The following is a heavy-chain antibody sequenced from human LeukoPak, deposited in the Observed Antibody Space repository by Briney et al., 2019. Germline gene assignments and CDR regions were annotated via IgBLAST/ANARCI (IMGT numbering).Heavy chain of an antibody. Sequence: GGSLRLSCAASGFTFSDYYMSWIRQAPGKGLEWVSYISSSGSTIYYADSVKGRFTISRDNAKNSLYLQMNSLRAEDTAVYYCARVELWTYYYYYYGMDVWGQGTTVTVSS. CDR3: ARVELWTYYYYYYGMDV. D-gene: IGHD5-18*01. CDR2: ISSSGSTI. CDR1: GFTFSDYY. V-gene: IGHV3-11*04. J-gene: IGHJ6*02.